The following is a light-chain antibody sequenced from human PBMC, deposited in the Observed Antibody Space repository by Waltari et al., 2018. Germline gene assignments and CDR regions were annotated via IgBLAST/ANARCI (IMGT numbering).Light chain of an antibody. CDR1: RPNIGAGYD. Sequence: QSGLTQPPSVSGAPGHRVTISCTGSRPNIGAGYDVHWYQLFPGTAPKLLIYGNGNRPSGVPDRFSGSKSGTSASLAITGLQAEDEADYYCQSYDNTSGSIFGGGTKLTVL. CDR2: GNG. J-gene: IGLJ2*01. CDR3: QSYDNTSGSI. V-gene: IGLV1-40*01.